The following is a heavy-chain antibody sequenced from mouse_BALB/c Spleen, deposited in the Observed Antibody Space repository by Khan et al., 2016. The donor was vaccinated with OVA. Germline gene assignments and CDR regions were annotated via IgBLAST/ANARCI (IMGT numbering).Heavy chain of an antibody. V-gene: IGHV9-3-1*01. CDR3: ARKNYSYDRYFDV. J-gene: IGHJ1*01. CDR1: GFTLTNYG. CDR2: INTYTGEP. Sequence: QIQLVQSGPELKKPGETVKISCKASGFTLTNYGMSWVKQAPGKGLKWMGWINTYTGEPTNADDFKGRFAFSLETSASAAYLQINNLKNEDTVTFFCARKNYSYDRYFDVWGAGTTVTVSS. D-gene: IGHD2-12*01.